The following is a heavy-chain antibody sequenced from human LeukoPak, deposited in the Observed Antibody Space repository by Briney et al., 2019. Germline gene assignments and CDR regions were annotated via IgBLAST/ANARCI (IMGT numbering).Heavy chain of an antibody. V-gene: IGHV4-4*03. J-gene: IGHJ4*02. Sequence: PETLSLTCAVSGGSISSSNWWSWVRQPPGKGLEWIGEIYHSGSTNYNPSLKSRVTISVDTSKNQFSLKLSSVTAADTAVYYCASTAEDYGGNSVDYWGQGTLVTVSS. CDR3: ASTAEDYGGNSVDY. CDR1: GGSISSSNW. D-gene: IGHD4-23*01. CDR2: IYHSGST.